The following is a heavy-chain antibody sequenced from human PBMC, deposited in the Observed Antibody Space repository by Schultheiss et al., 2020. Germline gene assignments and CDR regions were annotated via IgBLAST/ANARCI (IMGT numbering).Heavy chain of an antibody. CDR3: ARDPSRGAFDI. J-gene: IGHJ3*02. CDR1: GGSISSYY. CDR2: IYYSGST. D-gene: IGHD3-10*01. Sequence: LSLTCTVSGGSISSYYWSWIRQPPGKGLEWIGYIYYSGSTNYNPSLKSRVTISVDTSKNQFSLKLSSVTAADTAVYYCARDPSRGAFDIWGQGTMVTVSS. V-gene: IGHV4-59*01.